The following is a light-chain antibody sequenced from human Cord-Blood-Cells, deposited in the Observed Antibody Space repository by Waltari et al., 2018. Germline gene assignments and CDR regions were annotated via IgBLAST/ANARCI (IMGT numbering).Light chain of an antibody. V-gene: IGKV3-15*01. CDR1: QSVSSN. J-gene: IGKJ4*01. CDR2: GAS. Sequence: IVLTQSPATLSVSPGERATLSCRASQSVSSNLAWYQQKPGQAPRLLIYGASTRATGIPARFSGSGSGTEFTLTISSLQSEDFAVYYCQQYNNTPLTFGGGTKVEIK. CDR3: QQYNNTPLT.